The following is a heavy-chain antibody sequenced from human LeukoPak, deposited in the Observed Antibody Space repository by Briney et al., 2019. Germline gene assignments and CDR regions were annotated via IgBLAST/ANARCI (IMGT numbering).Heavy chain of an antibody. CDR3: ARHLYYSASAFWYIDL. CDR1: GGSISSSTNW. J-gene: IGHJ2*01. D-gene: IGHD3-10*01. Sequence: SETLSLTCAVSGGSISSSTNWWSWVRQSPGKGLEWIGSVSQSGNTYYKSSLKSRVTVSLDTSKNEFSLTLTSVTAADTAEYYCARHLYYSASAFWYIDLWGRGTLVIVSP. CDR2: VSQSGNT. V-gene: IGHV4-39*01.